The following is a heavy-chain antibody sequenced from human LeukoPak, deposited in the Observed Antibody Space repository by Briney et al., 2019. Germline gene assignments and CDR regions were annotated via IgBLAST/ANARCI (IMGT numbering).Heavy chain of an antibody. D-gene: IGHD2/OR15-2a*01. CDR2: IYYSGST. CDR1: GGSISGSTYY. Sequence: SETLSLTCSISGGSISGSTYYWGWIRQPPGKGLEWIGSIYYSGSTYYNPSLKSRLTMSVDTSKNQFSLKLNSVTAADTAVYYCARLISARIDYWGQGTLVTVSS. CDR3: ARLISARIDY. J-gene: IGHJ4*02. V-gene: IGHV4-39*01.